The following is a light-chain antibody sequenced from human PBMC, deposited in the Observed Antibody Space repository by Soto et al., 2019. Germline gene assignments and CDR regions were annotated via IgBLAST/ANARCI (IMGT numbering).Light chain of an antibody. V-gene: IGLV2-14*01. Sequence: QSVLTQPASVSGSPGQSITISCTGTSSDVGGYNYVSWYQQHPGKAPKLMIYEVSNRPSGVSNRFSGSKSGNTASLTISGLQAEDEAVYYCSSYTSSSTLYVFGTGTKLTVL. CDR2: EVS. CDR1: SSDVGGYNY. CDR3: SSYTSSSTLYV. J-gene: IGLJ1*01.